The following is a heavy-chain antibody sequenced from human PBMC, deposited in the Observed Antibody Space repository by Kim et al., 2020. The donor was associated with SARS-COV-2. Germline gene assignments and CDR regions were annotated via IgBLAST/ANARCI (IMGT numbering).Heavy chain of an antibody. CDR1: GGSFSGYY. V-gene: IGHV4-34*01. CDR3: ARASTTVTVDY. J-gene: IGHJ4*02. CDR2: INHSGST. D-gene: IGHD4-17*01. Sequence: SETLSLTCAVYGGSFSGYYWSWIRQPPGKGLEWIGEINHSGSTNYNPSLKSRVTISVDTSKNQFSLKLSSVTAADTAVYYCARASTTVTVDYWGQGTLVTVSS.